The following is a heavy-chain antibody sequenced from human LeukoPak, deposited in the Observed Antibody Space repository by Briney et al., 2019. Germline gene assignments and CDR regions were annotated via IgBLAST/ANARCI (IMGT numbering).Heavy chain of an antibody. J-gene: IGHJ5*02. Sequence: GASVKVSCKASGHTFTSYDINWVRQATGQGLESMGWMNPNSGNTGYAQKFQGRVTITRNTSISTAYMELSSLRSEDTAVYYCARVQTRIAVAGNHRRLYNWFDPWGQGTLVTVSS. CDR1: GHTFTSYD. CDR2: MNPNSGNT. V-gene: IGHV1-8*03. D-gene: IGHD6-19*01. CDR3: ARVQTRIAVAGNHRRLYNWFDP.